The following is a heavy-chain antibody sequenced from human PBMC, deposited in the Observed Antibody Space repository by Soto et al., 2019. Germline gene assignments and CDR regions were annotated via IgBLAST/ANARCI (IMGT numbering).Heavy chain of an antibody. CDR1: GFTFSSYS. D-gene: IGHD2-2*01. V-gene: IGHV3-48*01. Sequence: GGSLRLSCAASGFTFSSYSMNWVRQAPGKGLEWVSYISSSSSTIYYADSVKGRFTISRDNAKNSLYLQMNSLRAEDTAVYYCARGVPAAAPPHYYMDGRGKGTTVTVSS. J-gene: IGHJ6*03. CDR2: ISSSSSTI. CDR3: ARGVPAAAPPHYYMDG.